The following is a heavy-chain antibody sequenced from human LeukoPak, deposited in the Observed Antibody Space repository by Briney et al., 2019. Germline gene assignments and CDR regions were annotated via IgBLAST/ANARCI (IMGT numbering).Heavy chain of an antibody. CDR2: MNPEETTI. CDR3: VRDGLEPFDY. V-gene: IGHV3-74*01. D-gene: IGHD1-1*01. Sequence: GGSLRLSCSTSGFIFSKYWMHWVRQAPGKGLECVSRMNPEETTINYADSVKGRFIISRDNASDTLYLQMDSLGVDDVGVYSCVRDGLEPFDYWGQGPLVSVSS. CDR1: GFIFSKYW. J-gene: IGHJ4*02.